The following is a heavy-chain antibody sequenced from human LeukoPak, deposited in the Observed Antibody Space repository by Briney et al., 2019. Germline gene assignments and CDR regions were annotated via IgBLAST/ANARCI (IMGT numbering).Heavy chain of an antibody. CDR1: GFTFSSYW. D-gene: IGHD3-22*01. CDR2: INWNGGST. J-gene: IGHJ4*02. Sequence: GGSLRLSCAASGFTFSSYWMHWVRQAPGKGLEWVSGINWNGGSTGYADSVKGRFTISRDNAKNSLYLQMNSLRAEDTALYYCARYYNYYDSSGYYPFDYWGQGTLVTVSS. CDR3: ARYYNYYDSSGYYPFDY. V-gene: IGHV3-20*04.